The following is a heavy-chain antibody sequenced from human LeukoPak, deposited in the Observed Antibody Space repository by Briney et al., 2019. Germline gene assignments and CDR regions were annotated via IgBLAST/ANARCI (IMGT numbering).Heavy chain of an antibody. D-gene: IGHD2-15*01. CDR2: VNPDGSRT. V-gene: IGHV3-74*01. CDR1: GFTFSSYS. CDR3: ARDLRGIRDY. Sequence: GGSLRLSCAASGFTFSSYSMNWVRQAPGKGLVWVSRVNPDGSRTDYAHSVKGRFTISRDNAKNTLYLQMNSLRAEDTAVYFCARDLRGIRDYWGQGTLVTVSS. J-gene: IGHJ4*02.